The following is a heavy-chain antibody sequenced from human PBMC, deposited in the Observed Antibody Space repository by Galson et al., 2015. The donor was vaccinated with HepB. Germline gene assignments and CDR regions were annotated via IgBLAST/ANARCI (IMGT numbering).Heavy chain of an antibody. Sequence: SLRLSCAASGFPSRRYGLSWVRQAPGQGLEWVAGISGSESKANYADSVNGRFTITRDTSKNTLYLQLSRLRADDTAVYYCAKGLYDTYYYYSTMDVWGQGTTVSVS. CDR3: AKGLYDTYYYYSTMDV. CDR1: GFPSRRYG. V-gene: IGHV3-23*01. CDR2: ISGSESKA. D-gene: IGHD2/OR15-2a*01. J-gene: IGHJ6*02.